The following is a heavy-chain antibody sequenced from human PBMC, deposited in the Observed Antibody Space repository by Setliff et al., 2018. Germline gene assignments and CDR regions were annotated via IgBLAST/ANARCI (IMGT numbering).Heavy chain of an antibody. D-gene: IGHD3-3*01. Sequence: GGSLRLSCAASGFTFRSYAMSWVRQAPGKGLEWVSGVSGSGGSTYYTDSVKGRFTISRDNSKNTLYLQMNSLRAEDTAVYYCAKNYNFWRGYLDYWGQGTLVTVSS. J-gene: IGHJ4*02. V-gene: IGHV3-23*01. CDR3: AKNYNFWRGYLDY. CDR1: GFTFRSYA. CDR2: VSGSGGST.